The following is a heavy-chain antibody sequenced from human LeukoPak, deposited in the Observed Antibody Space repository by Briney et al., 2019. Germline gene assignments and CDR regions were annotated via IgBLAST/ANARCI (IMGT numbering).Heavy chain of an antibody. CDR1: GFTFSSYG. V-gene: IGHV3-30*03. J-gene: IGHJ3*02. D-gene: IGHD1-26*01. Sequence: GGSLRLSCAASGFTFSSYGMHWVRQAPGKGLEWVAVISYDGSNKYYADSVKGRFTISRDNSKNTLYLQMNSLRAEDTAVYYCARGNLSGSYGFDIWGQGTMVTVSS. CDR2: ISYDGSNK. CDR3: ARGNLSGSYGFDI.